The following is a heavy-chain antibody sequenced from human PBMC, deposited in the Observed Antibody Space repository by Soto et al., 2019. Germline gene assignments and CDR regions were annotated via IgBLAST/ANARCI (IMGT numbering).Heavy chain of an antibody. CDR1: GYTFSNYG. J-gene: IGHJ4*02. Sequence: QVQLVQSGAEVKKPGASVKVSCKTSGYTFSNYGVSWVRQAPGQGLEWMGWISAYNDKTNYAQKFEGRLTMTTDTPTSTAYMELRSLRSDDTAVYYWARDRRRITLIDASECWGQGTLVTVSS. V-gene: IGHV1-18*01. CDR3: ARDRRRITLIDASEC. CDR2: ISAYNDKT. D-gene: IGHD3-22*01.